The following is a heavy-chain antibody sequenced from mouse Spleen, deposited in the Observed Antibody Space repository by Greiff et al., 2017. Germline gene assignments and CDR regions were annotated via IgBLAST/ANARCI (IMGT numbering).Heavy chain of an antibody. CDR1: GYTFTDYE. Sequence: VQLQESGAELVRPGASVTLSCKASGYTFTDYEMHWVKQTPVHGLEWIGAIDPETGGTAYNQKFKGKAILTADKSSSTAYMELRSLTSEDSAVYYCTRFLDSSGYGNYFDYWGQGTTLTVSS. V-gene: IGHV1-15*01. CDR2: IDPETGGT. CDR3: TRFLDSSGYGNYFDY. D-gene: IGHD3-2*01. J-gene: IGHJ2*01.